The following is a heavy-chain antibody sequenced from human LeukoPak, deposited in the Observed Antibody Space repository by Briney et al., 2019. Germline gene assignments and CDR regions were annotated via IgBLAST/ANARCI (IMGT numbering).Heavy chain of an antibody. D-gene: IGHD3-9*01. J-gene: IGHJ3*02. V-gene: IGHV4-4*07. CDR2: IYTSGST. Sequence: PSETLSLTCTVSGGSISSYYWSWTRQPAGKGLEWIGRIYTSGSTNYSPSLKSRVTKSVDTSKNQFSLKLSSVTAADTAVYYCARDNRYYDILTGYQDDAFDIWGQGTMVTVSS. CDR3: ARDNRYYDILTGYQDDAFDI. CDR1: GGSISSYY.